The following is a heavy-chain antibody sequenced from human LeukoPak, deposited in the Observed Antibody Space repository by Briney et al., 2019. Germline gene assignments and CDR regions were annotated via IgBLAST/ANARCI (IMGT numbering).Heavy chain of an antibody. CDR3: AREGELLLGTFDY. Sequence: RASVKVSCKASGCTFSSYAISWVRQAPGQGLEWMGRIIPILGIANYAQKFQGRVTITADKSTSTAYMELSSLRSEDTAVYYCAREGELLLGTFDYWGQGTLVTVSS. V-gene: IGHV1-69*04. CDR1: GCTFSSYA. J-gene: IGHJ4*02. D-gene: IGHD1-26*01. CDR2: IIPILGIA.